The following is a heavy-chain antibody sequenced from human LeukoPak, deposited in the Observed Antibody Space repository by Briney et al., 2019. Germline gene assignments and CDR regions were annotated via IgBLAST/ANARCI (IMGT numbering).Heavy chain of an antibody. CDR3: ARGPGRERGQQSKLLY. D-gene: IGHD5-24*01. CDR1: GGSFRGYY. Sequence: SETLSLTCAVYGGSFRGYYWSWFRQPPGKGLEWIGEINHSGSTNYNPSLKSRVTISVDTSKNQFSLKLSSVTAADTAVYYCARGPGRERGQQSKLLYWGLGTLVTVSS. V-gene: IGHV4-34*01. CDR2: INHSGST. J-gene: IGHJ4*02.